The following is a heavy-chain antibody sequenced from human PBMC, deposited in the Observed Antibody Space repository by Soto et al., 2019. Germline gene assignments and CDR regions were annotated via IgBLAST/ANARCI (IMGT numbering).Heavy chain of an antibody. CDR2: INPSGGST. CDR1: GYTFTSYY. D-gene: IGHD2-2*01. Sequence: ASVKVSCKASGYTFTSYYMHWVRQAPGQGLEWMGIINPSGGSTSYAQKFQGRVTMTRDTSTSTVYMELSSLRSEDTAVYYCARDRYCSSTSCYDSRSDYYYYGLDAWGQGTTVTVSS. V-gene: IGHV1-46*01. CDR3: ARDRYCSSTSCYDSRSDYYYYGLDA. J-gene: IGHJ6*02.